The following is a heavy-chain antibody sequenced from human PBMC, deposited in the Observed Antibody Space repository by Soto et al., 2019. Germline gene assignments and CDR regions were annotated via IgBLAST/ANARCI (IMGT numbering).Heavy chain of an antibody. CDR1: GGSINSYY. CDR2: VHHSWGS. D-gene: IGHD3-10*01. J-gene: IGHJ6*02. V-gene: IGHV4-59*08. Sequence: QVQLQESGPGLVKPSETLSLSCTVSGGSINSYYWSWIRQSPGKRMEWIGYVHHSWGSSYNPSLQSRVDISLDTSKSQFSLKVTSVTATDTAVYYCARQGFGPLHGLVDVWGQGTTVTVSS. CDR3: ARQGFGPLHGLVDV.